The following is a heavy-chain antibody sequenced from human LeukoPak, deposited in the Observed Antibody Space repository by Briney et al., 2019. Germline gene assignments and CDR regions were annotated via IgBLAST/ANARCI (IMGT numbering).Heavy chain of an antibody. V-gene: IGHV2-70*11. J-gene: IGHJ4*02. CDR2: IDWDDDK. D-gene: IGHD5/OR15-5a*01. CDR1: GFSLSTSGMC. Sequence: SGPTLVNPTQTLTLTCTFSGFSLSTSGMCVSWIRQPPGKALEWLARIDWDDDKYYSTSLKTRLTISKDTSKNQVVLTMANMDPVDTATYYCARASTIHDLFDYWGQGTLVTVSS. CDR3: ARASTIHDLFDY.